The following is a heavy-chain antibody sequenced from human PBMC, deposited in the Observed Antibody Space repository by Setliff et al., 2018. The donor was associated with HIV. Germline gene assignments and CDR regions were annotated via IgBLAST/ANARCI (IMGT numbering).Heavy chain of an antibody. CDR2: IYIYNSGST. CDR3: ARGVNFDY. CDR1: GSSFSGYY. Sequence: PSETMSLTCSVSGSSFSGYYWSWIRQPPWKGLEWIGYIYIYNSGSTNYNPSFTSRVTISVDTSRNQFSLKLTSVTAADTAIYYCARGVNFDYWGQGTQVTVSS. V-gene: IGHV4-59*01. D-gene: IGHD3-3*01. J-gene: IGHJ4*02.